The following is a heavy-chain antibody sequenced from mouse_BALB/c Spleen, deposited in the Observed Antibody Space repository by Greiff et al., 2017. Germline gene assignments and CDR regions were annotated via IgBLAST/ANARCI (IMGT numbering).Heavy chain of an antibody. CDR3: TGVVAPYYAMDY. CDR1: GYTFTSYW. J-gene: IGHJ4*01. D-gene: IGHD1-1*01. Sequence: KQPGSELVRPGASVKLSCKASGYTFTSYWMHWVKQRPGQGLEWIGNIYPGSGSTNYDEKFKSKATLTVDTSSSTAYMQLSSLTSEDSAVYYCTGVVAPYYAMDYWGQGTSVTVSS. V-gene: IGHV1S22*01. CDR2: IYPGSGST.